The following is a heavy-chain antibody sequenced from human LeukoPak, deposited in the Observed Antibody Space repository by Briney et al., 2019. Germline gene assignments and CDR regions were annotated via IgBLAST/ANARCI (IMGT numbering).Heavy chain of an antibody. CDR2: IKSKTDGGTA. V-gene: IGHV3-15*01. D-gene: IGHD3-22*01. CDR3: TTGLGDYDSSGYYSY. CDR1: GFTFSNAR. J-gene: IGHJ4*02. Sequence: GGSLRLSCAASGFTFSNARMSWVRQAPGKGLEWVGRIKSKTDGGTADYAAPVKGRFTISRDDSKNTLYLQMNSLKTEDTAVYYCTTGLGDYDSSGYYSYWGQGTLVTVSS.